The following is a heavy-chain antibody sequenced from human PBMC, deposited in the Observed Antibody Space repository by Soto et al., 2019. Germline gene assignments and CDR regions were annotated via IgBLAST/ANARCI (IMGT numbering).Heavy chain of an antibody. V-gene: IGHV3-66*01. Sequence: EVQLVESGGGLVQPGGSLRLSCAASGFTVSGNYMNWVRQAPGKGLEWVSVIFSGDSTYYTDSVKGRFTISRDNSKNTVYLQMNSLRAEDTAVYYCARDMGGYSYGTLDYWGLGTLVTVSS. D-gene: IGHD5-18*01. J-gene: IGHJ4*02. CDR3: ARDMGGYSYGTLDY. CDR1: GFTVSGNY. CDR2: IFSGDST.